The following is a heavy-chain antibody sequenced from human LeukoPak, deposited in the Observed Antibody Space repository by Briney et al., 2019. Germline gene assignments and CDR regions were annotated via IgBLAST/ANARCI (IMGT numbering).Heavy chain of an antibody. V-gene: IGHV3-23*01. J-gene: IGHJ3*02. Sequence: GGSLRLSCAASGFTFSDYDMSWVRQAPGKGLEWVSSMSLSTSGKTYADSVKGRFTVSTDKAKNTLYLQMDSLRAEDTAIYYCAKALTRWAFDMWGQGTMVTVSS. CDR1: GFTFSDYD. D-gene: IGHD3-16*01. CDR2: MSLSTSGK. CDR3: AKALTRWAFDM.